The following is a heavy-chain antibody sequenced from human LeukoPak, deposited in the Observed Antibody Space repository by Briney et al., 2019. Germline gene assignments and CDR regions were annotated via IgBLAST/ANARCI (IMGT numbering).Heavy chain of an antibody. Sequence: GGSLRLSCAASGFTFGTNAMSWVRQAPGKGLEWVSGIGSDDSTHYAGSVKGRFTISRDNSKNTLYLQMNSLETEDTAIYYCAKDLHFWSGIDYWGQGTLVTVSS. V-gene: IGHV3-23*01. CDR2: IGSDDST. D-gene: IGHD3-3*02. J-gene: IGHJ4*02. CDR3: AKDLHFWSGIDY. CDR1: GFTFGTNA.